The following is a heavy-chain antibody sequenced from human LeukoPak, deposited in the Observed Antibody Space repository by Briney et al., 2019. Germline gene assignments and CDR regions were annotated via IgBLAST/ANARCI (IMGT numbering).Heavy chain of an antibody. Sequence: SETLSLTCAVYGGSFSGYYWSWIRQPPGKGLEWIGEINHSGSTNYNPSLKSRVTISADTSKNQFSLKLSSVTAADTAVYYCASVGYCSGGSCRSGVDYWGQGTLVTVSS. V-gene: IGHV4-34*01. J-gene: IGHJ4*02. D-gene: IGHD2-15*01. CDR2: INHSGST. CDR3: ASVGYCSGGSCRSGVDY. CDR1: GGSFSGYY.